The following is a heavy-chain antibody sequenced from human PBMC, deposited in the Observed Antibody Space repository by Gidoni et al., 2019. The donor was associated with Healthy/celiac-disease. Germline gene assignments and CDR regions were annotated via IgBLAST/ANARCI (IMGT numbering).Heavy chain of an antibody. D-gene: IGHD6-19*01. CDR1: GSTFSSYG. Sequence: QVQLVASGGGVVAPGRSLRLSCAASGSTFSSYGMHWVRQAPGKGLEGVAVISYDGSNKYYADSVKGRFTISRDNSKNTLYLQMNSLRAEDTAVYYCAKDRSSGWSYYYYGMDVWGQGTTVTVSS. CDR3: AKDRSSGWSYYYYGMDV. J-gene: IGHJ6*02. V-gene: IGHV3-30*18. CDR2: ISYDGSNK.